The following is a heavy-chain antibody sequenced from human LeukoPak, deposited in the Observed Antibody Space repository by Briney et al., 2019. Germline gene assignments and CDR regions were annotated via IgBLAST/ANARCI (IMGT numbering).Heavy chain of an antibody. CDR3: AKGSSGPNPIY. J-gene: IGHJ4*02. Sequence: GGSLRLSCAASGFIVSSNYMSWVRQAPGKGLEWVSAISGSGGSTYYADSVKGRFTISRDNSKNTLYLQMNSLRAEDTAVYYCAKGSSGPNPIYWGQGTLVTVSS. V-gene: IGHV3-23*01. CDR2: ISGSGGST. CDR1: GFIVSSNY. D-gene: IGHD6-19*01.